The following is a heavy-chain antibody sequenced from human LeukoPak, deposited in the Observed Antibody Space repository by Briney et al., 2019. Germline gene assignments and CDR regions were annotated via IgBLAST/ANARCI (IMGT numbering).Heavy chain of an antibody. CDR3: ARGYSNYTPHY. J-gene: IGHJ4*02. CDR2: IRYDGSNQ. V-gene: IGHV3-30*02. CDR1: GFTFSSYG. D-gene: IGHD4-11*01. Sequence: GGSLRLXCAASGFTFSSYGMHWVRQAPGKGLEWVAFIRYDGSNQYSADSVKGRFTISRDNSKNTLYLQMNGLRAEDTAVYYCARGYSNYTPHYWGQGTLVTVSS.